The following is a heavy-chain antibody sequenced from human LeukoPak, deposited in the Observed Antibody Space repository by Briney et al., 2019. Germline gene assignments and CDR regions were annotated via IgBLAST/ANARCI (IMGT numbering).Heavy chain of an antibody. CDR1: GFTFSSYA. D-gene: IGHD3-10*01. V-gene: IGHV3-30-3*01. CDR2: ISYDGSNK. Sequence: GGSLRLSCAASGFTFSSYAMHWVRQAPGKGLEWVAVISYDGSNKYYADSVKGRFTISRDNSKNTLYLQMNSLRAEDTAVYYCARDGDPRMVRGVIVWGQGTLVTVSS. CDR3: ARDGDPRMVRGVIV. J-gene: IGHJ4*02.